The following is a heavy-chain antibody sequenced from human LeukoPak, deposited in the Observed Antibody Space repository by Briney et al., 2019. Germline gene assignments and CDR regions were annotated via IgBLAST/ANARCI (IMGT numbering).Heavy chain of an antibody. CDR3: ARGNFDDFWSGRYYYMDV. D-gene: IGHD3-3*01. CDR1: GYTFTSYD. V-gene: IGHV1-8*03. Sequence: GALVKVSCKASGYTFTSYDINWVRQATGQGLEWMGWMDPNSGNTGYAQKFQGRVTITRNTSISTAYMELSSLRSEDTAVYYCARGNFDDFWSGRYYYMDVWGKGTTVTVSS. CDR2: MDPNSGNT. J-gene: IGHJ6*03.